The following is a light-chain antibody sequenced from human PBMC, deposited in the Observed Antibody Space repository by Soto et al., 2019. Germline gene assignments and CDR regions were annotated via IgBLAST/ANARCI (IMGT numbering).Light chain of an antibody. CDR3: QQRSNWPPT. CDR2: DAS. J-gene: IGKJ1*01. CDR1: QYFSSNY. V-gene: IGKV3-11*01. Sequence: EIVLTQSPGTLSLSPGEGATLSCRASQYFSSNYLAWYQQKPGQAPRLLIYDASNRATGIPARFSGSGSGTDFTLTISSLEPEDFAVYYCQQRSNWPPTFGQGTKVDIK.